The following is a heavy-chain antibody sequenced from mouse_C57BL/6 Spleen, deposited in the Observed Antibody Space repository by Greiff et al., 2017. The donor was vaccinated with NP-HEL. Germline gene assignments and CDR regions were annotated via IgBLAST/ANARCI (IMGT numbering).Heavy chain of an antibody. D-gene: IGHD2-4*01. CDR1: GYTFTSYD. CDR2: IYPRDGST. Sequence: QVHVKQSGPELVKPGASVKLSCKASGYTFTSYDINWVKQRPGQGLEWIGWIYPRDGSTKYNEKFKGKATLTVDTSSSTAYMELHSLTSEDSAVYFCAKLRRGDYFDYWGQGTTLTVSS. J-gene: IGHJ2*01. V-gene: IGHV1-85*01. CDR3: AKLRRGDYFDY.